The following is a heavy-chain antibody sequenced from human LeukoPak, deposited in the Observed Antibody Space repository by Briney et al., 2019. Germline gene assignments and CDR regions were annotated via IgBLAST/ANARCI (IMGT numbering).Heavy chain of an antibody. CDR1: GFTFNNYW. CDR3: ARGPTGDGFDY. D-gene: IGHD3-16*01. Sequence: GGSLRLSCAASGFTFNNYWMSWVRQAPGKGLEWVSVIYSGGSTYYADSVKGRFTISRDNSKNTLYLQMNSLRAEDTAVYYCARGPTGDGFDYWGQGTLVTVSS. CDR2: IYSGGST. J-gene: IGHJ4*02. V-gene: IGHV3-53*01.